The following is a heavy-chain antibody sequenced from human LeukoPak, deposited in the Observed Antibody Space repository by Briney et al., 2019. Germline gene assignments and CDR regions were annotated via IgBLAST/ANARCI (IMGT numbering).Heavy chain of an antibody. J-gene: IGHJ6*03. Sequence: PGGSLRLSCAASGFTLSSYAMSWVRQAPGKGLEWVSAISVSGNTYHADSVKGRFTISRDNAKNSLYLQMNSLRAEDTAVYYCARDGKSGSYTLYYYYYMDVWGKGTTVTISS. D-gene: IGHD1-26*01. CDR1: GFTLSSYA. CDR3: ARDGKSGSYTLYYYYYMDV. CDR2: ISVSGNT. V-gene: IGHV3-23*01.